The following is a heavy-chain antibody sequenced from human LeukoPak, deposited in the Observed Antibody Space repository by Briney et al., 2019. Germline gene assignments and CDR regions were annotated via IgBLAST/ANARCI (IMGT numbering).Heavy chain of an antibody. CDR3: ARDLPYDSSGYYSYFDY. CDR2: INPNSGGT. D-gene: IGHD3-22*01. V-gene: IGHV1-2*02. CDR1: GYTFTSYY. J-gene: IGHJ4*02. Sequence: ASVKVSCKASGYTFTSYYIHWVRQAPGQGLEWMGWINPNSGGTKYAQKFQGRVTMTRDTSISTAYMEMSRLRSDDTAVYYCARDLPYDSSGYYSYFDYWGPGTLVTVSS.